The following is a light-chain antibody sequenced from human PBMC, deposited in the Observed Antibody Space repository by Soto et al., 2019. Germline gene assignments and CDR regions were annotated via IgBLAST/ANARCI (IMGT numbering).Light chain of an antibody. CDR1: QSLLDTSNNKNS. CDR2: WAS. CDR3: HQYFSALYT. J-gene: IGKJ2*01. Sequence: DIVMTQSPESLAVSLGERATINCKSSQSLLDTSNNKNSVAWYQQKPGQPPKLLIYWASARQSGVPDRFSGSGSVTDFILTISNLQAEDVAVYYCHQYFSALYTFGQGTKLEI. V-gene: IGKV4-1*01.